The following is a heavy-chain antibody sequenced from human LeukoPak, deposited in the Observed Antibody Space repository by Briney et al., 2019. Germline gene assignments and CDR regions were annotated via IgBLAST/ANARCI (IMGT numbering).Heavy chain of an antibody. D-gene: IGHD3-22*01. CDR3: AREDYYDSGSFDP. J-gene: IGHJ5*02. CDR2: MNPNSGNT. V-gene: IGHV1-8*02. CDR1: GYTFTGYY. Sequence: GASVKVSCKASGYTFTGYYMHWVRQAPGQGLEWMGWMNPNSGNTAYAQKFQGRVTMTRSTSISTAYMELSSLRSEDTAVYYCAREDYYDSGSFDPWGQGTLVTVSS.